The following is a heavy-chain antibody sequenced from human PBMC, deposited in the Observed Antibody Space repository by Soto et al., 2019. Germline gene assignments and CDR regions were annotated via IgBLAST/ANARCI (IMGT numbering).Heavy chain of an antibody. J-gene: IGHJ4*02. D-gene: IGHD6-13*01. CDR1: GGFISHYY. CDR2: IYYSGST. V-gene: IGHV4-59*12. Sequence: SETLSLTCSVSGGFISHYYWSWIRQPPGKGLEWIGYIYYSGSTNYNPSLKSRVTISVDTSKNQFSLKLSSVTAADTAVYYCARELADGPFDYCGQGTLVTVSS. CDR3: ARELADGPFDY.